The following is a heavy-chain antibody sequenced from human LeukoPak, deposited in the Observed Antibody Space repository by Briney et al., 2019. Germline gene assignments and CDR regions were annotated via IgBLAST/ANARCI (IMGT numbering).Heavy chain of an antibody. D-gene: IGHD2-2*01. CDR1: GGSFSGYY. V-gene: IGHV4-34*01. Sequence: SETLSLTCAVYGGSFSGYYWSWIRQPPGKGLEWIGEINHSGSTNYNPSLKSRVTISVDTSKNQFSLKLSSVTAADTAVYYCARAYQDYYFDYWGQGTLVTVSS. CDR2: INHSGST. CDR3: ARAYQDYYFDY. J-gene: IGHJ4*02.